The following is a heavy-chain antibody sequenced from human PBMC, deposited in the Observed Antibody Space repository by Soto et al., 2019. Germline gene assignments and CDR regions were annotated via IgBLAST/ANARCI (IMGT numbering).Heavy chain of an antibody. Sequence: QVQLRQSGAEVQKPGASVKVSCKASGYTFTSYGISWVRQAPGQGLEWMGCISPYNGNTNYAQKVQGRVTMTTDTSTNTGYRALRRLRSDDTAVYYCARRGSITMVRGAMYIDYWGQGTLVTVSS. CDR2: ISPYNGNT. CDR1: GYTFTSYG. D-gene: IGHD3-10*01. CDR3: ARRGSITMVRGAMYIDY. J-gene: IGHJ4*02. V-gene: IGHV1-18*01.